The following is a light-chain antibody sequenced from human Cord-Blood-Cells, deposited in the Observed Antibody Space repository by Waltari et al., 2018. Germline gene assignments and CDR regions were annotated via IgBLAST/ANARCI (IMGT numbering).Light chain of an antibody. V-gene: IGKV1-17*01. CDR2: AAS. CDR1: QGIRND. CDR3: LQHNSYPWT. J-gene: IGKJ1*01. Sequence: DIQMTQSPSSLSASVGDRVTITCRASQGIRNDLGWYQQKPGKAPKRLIYAASSLQICVASRFNGSVSGTVITRTTSSLQPQDFATDDCLQHNSYPWTFGQGTKVEIK.